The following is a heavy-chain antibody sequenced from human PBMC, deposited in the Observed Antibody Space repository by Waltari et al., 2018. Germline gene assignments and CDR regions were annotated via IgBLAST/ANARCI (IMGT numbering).Heavy chain of an antibody. V-gene: IGHV3-49*03. J-gene: IGHJ4*02. Sequence: EVQLVESGGGLVQPGRSLRLSCTGSGFTLGDYAMSWFRQAPGKGLEWVGLIRNKVYGGKAENAAAVKGRFTISRDDSKTFAYLQMDRLRTDDTAVYYCARGHSAWSSSVDYWGQGTLVTVSS. CDR3: ARGHSAWSSSVDY. CDR1: GFTLGDYA. CDR2: IRNKVYGGKA. D-gene: IGHD6-19*01.